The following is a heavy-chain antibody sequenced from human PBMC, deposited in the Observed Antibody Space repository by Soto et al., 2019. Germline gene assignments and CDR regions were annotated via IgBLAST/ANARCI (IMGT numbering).Heavy chain of an antibody. Sequence: PGGSLRLSCAASGFSFSSYWINWVRQAPGKGLEWVSAISGSGGSTYYAESVKGRFTISRDNSKNTLYLQMNSLRAEDTAVYYCAKDHPWDIVLVPAALDAFDIWGQGTTVTVSS. D-gene: IGHD2-2*01. J-gene: IGHJ3*02. CDR2: ISGSGGST. CDR3: AKDHPWDIVLVPAALDAFDI. CDR1: GFSFSSYW. V-gene: IGHV3-23*01.